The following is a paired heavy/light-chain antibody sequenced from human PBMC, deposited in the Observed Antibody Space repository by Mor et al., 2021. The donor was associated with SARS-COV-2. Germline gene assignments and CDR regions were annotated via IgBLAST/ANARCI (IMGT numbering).Heavy chain of an antibody. Sequence: QITLKESGPTLVKPTQTLTLTCTFSGFSLSNSGVGLGWIRQPPGKALEWLALIYWDDEKRYSPSLNSRLTITKDTSKNQVVLTVTNMDPVDTATYFCVRTSESSGYNLDYWGRGTPVTVSS. CDR1: GFSLSNSGVG. CDR2: IYWDDEK. D-gene: IGHD3-22*01. CDR3: VRTSESSGYNLDY. J-gene: IGHJ4*02. V-gene: IGHV2-5*02.
Light chain of an antibody. CDR1: SGYNDYK. Sequence: QPVLTQAPSASASLGASVTLTCTLSSGYNDYKVDWYQQRPGKGPRFVMRVGTGGVVGSKGDGIPDRFSVLGSGLNRYLIIKNIQEEDESDYHCGADHGSGSDFLWVFGGGTKLTVL. V-gene: IGLV9-49*01. CDR2: VGTGGVVG. J-gene: IGLJ3*02. CDR3: GADHGSGSDFLWV.